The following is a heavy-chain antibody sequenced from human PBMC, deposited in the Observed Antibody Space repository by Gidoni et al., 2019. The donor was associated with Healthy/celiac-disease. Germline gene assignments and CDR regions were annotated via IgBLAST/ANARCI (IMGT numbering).Heavy chain of an antibody. Sequence: QVQLQESGPGLVKPSETLSLTCTVSGGSISSYYWSWIRQPPGKGLEWIGYIYYSGSTNYNPSLKSRVTISVDTSKNQFSLKLSSVTAADTAVYYCARLINVDTAMVRFFDYWGQGTLVTVSS. V-gene: IGHV4-59*01. D-gene: IGHD5-18*01. J-gene: IGHJ4*02. CDR1: GGSISSYY. CDR3: ARLINVDTAMVRFFDY. CDR2: IYYSGST.